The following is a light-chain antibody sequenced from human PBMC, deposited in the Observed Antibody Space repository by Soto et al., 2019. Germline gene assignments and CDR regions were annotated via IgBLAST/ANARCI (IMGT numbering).Light chain of an antibody. V-gene: IGKV3-20*01. CDR2: GAS. Sequence: EVVLTQSPGTLSLSPGERSTLSCRDSQSVSNSHLAWYPQTPGQAPRVXIYGASSRETGIPDRFSGSGAGTDCTLTISRLEPEDFAVYYCQQYGSSQWTFGQGTQVDIK. CDR1: QSVSNSH. J-gene: IGKJ1*01. CDR3: QQYGSSQWT.